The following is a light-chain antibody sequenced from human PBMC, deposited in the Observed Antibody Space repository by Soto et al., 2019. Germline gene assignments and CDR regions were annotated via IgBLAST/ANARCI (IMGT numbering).Light chain of an antibody. J-gene: IGKJ1*01. Sequence: DIQMTQSPSTLSASVGARVTITCRASQSISIWLAWYQQKPGKAPKVLSYDASRLESGVPSRFSGSGSGTEFTLTISSLQPADFETYYCQHYNSYSWTFGQGTKVDIK. V-gene: IGKV1-5*01. CDR1: QSISIW. CDR2: DAS. CDR3: QHYNSYSWT.